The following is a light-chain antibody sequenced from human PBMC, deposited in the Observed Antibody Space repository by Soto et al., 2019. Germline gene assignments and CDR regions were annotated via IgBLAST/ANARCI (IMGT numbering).Light chain of an antibody. CDR2: LEGSGSF. J-gene: IGLJ2*01. CDR1: SGHSSYI. CDR3: ETWDINTHVV. V-gene: IGLV4-60*02. Sequence: QSVLTQSSSASASLGSSVKLTCTLSSGHSSYIIAWHQQQPGKAPRYLMNLEGSGSFNKGSGVPDRFSGFSSGADRYLTISNLQFEDEADYYCETWDINTHVVFGGGTKLTVL.